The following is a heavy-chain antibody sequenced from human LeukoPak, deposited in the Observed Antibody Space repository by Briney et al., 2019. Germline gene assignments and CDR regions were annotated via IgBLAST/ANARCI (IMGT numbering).Heavy chain of an antibody. CDR3: AGSIAARPLSPRIFDY. V-gene: IGHV4-31*03. Sequence: SQTLSLTCTVSGGSISSGGYYWSWIRQHPGKGLEWMGYIYYSGSTYYNPSLKSRVTISVDTSKNQFSLKLSSVTAADTAVYYCAGSIAARPLSPRIFDYWAREPWSPSPQ. CDR2: IYYSGST. CDR1: GGSISSGGYY. D-gene: IGHD6-6*01. J-gene: IGHJ4*02.